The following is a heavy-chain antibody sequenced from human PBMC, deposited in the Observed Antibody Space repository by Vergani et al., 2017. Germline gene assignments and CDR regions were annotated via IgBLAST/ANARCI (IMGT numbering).Heavy chain of an antibody. CDR2: IEHTGRP. CDR1: GGSFTSYH. V-gene: IGHV4-34*01. J-gene: IGHJ6*03. D-gene: IGHD4-11*01. CDR3: ARVNTETNGHLYYYYYMDV. Sequence: QVQLQQWGGGLLKPSETLSITCVVNGGSFTSYHWTWIRQSPGEGLEWVGDIEHTGRPDYNPSLKSRLTMSVDKSRNKFSLTLNSVTATDTAIYCCARVNTETNGHLYYYYYMDVWGQGTAVTVS.